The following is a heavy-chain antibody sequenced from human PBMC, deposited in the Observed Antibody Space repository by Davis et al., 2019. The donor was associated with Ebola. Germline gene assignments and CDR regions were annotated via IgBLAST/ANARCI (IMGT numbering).Heavy chain of an antibody. CDR3: ARGSWAFDAFDI. Sequence: PGGSPRLSCAASGFTFSSYWMHWVRQAPGKGLVWVSRINSDGSSTSYADSVKGRFTISRDNAKNTLYLQMNSLRAEDTAVYYCARGSWAFDAFDIWGQGTMVTVSS. CDR2: INSDGSST. V-gene: IGHV3-74*01. J-gene: IGHJ3*02. CDR1: GFTFSSYW. D-gene: IGHD3-16*01.